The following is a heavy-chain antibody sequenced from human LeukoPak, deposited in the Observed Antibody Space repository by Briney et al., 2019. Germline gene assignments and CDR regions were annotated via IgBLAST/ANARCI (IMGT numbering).Heavy chain of an antibody. CDR3: ARGYDSSGYYPS. Sequence: SETLSLTCTVSGGSISSYYWSWIRQPPGKGLEWIGYIYYSGSTNYNPSLKSRVTISVDTSKNQFSLKLSSVTAEDTAVYYCARGYDSSGYYPSWGQGTLVTVSS. J-gene: IGHJ4*02. V-gene: IGHV4-59*01. CDR2: IYYSGST. D-gene: IGHD3-22*01. CDR1: GGSISSYY.